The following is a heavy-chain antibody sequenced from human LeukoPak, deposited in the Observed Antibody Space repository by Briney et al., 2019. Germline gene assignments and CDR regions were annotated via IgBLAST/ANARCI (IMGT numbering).Heavy chain of an antibody. J-gene: IGHJ6*03. CDR3: ARDRGYCSGGSCYPSRFYYYYYMDV. V-gene: IGHV1-18*01. CDR2: ISAYNGNT. CDR1: GYTFTSYG. Sequence: ASVKVSCKASGYTFTSYGISWVRQAPGQGLEWMGWISAYNGNTNYAQKLQGRVTMTTDASTSTAYMELRSLRSDDTAVYYCARDRGYCSGGSCYPSRFYYYYYMDVWGKGTTVTVSS. D-gene: IGHD2-15*01.